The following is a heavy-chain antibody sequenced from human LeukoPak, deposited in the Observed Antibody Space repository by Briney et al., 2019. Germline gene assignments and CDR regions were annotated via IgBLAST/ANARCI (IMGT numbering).Heavy chain of an antibody. J-gene: IGHJ3*02. CDR2: INPNSGGT. CDR1: GYTFTGYY. D-gene: IGHD3-22*01. CDR3: ARDRLITMIVVVNSAFDI. Sequence: WASVKVSCKASGYTFTGYYMHWVRQAPGQGLEWMGWINPNSGGTNYAQKFQGRVTMTRDTSISTAYMELSRLRSDDTAVYYCARDRLITMIVVVNSAFDIWGQGTMVTVSS. V-gene: IGHV1-2*02.